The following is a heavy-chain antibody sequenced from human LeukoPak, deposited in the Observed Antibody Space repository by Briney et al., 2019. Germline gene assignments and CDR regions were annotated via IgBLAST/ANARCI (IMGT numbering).Heavy chain of an antibody. CDR3: ARRGSTSTYY. CDR1: GGSFSGYY. D-gene: IGHD1-26*01. CDR2: INHSGST. Sequence: PSETLSLTCAVYGGSFSGYYWSWIRQPPGKGLEWIGEINHSGSTNYNPSLKSRVTISVDVSKNQFSLKLSSVTAADTALYYCARRGSTSTYYWGQGTLVTVSS. J-gene: IGHJ4*02. V-gene: IGHV4-34*01.